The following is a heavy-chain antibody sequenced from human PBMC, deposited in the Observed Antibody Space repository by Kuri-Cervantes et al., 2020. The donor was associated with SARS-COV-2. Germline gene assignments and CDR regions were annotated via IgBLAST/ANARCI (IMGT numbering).Heavy chain of an antibody. CDR1: GGSISSSDNYF. V-gene: IGHV4-39*03. CDR2: IHSGGNT. J-gene: IGHJ4*02. Sequence: SETLSLTCTVSGGSISSSDNYFWGWIRQPPGKGLEWIATIHSGGNTYYNVSLRSRLTVSVDTSKNQFSLRLTSVTAADMAVYYCIAYPHGWVTGGGFWGQGTLVTVSS. D-gene: IGHD6-19*01. CDR3: IAYPHGWVTGGGF.